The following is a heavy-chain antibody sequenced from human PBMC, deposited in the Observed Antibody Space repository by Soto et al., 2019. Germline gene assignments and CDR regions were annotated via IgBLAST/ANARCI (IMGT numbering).Heavy chain of an antibody. CDR2: IYYSGST. CDR3: ARGSPRTPPCYFDY. V-gene: IGHV4-59*01. Sequence: SETLSLTCTVSGGSISSYYWSWVRQPPGKGLEWIGYIYYSGSTNYNPSLKSRVTISVDTSKNQFSLELSSVTAADTAVYYCARGSPRTPPCYFDYWGQGTLVTVSS. J-gene: IGHJ4*02. D-gene: IGHD2-2*01. CDR1: GGSISSYY.